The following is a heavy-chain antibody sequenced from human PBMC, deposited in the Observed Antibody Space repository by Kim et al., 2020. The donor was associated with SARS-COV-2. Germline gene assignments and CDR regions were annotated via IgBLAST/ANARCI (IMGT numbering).Heavy chain of an antibody. D-gene: IGHD6-6*01. J-gene: IGHJ5*02. Sequence: GGSLRLSCAASGFSFSIYSMNWVRQAPGQGLEWISLISDTATATSYADSVKGRFTISRDNAKNSLYLQMNSLRAEDTAVYYCVRDRLAARPFYFISWGQGILVTVSS. CDR3: VRDRLAARPFYFIS. CDR2: ISDTATAT. V-gene: IGHV3-48*04. CDR1: GFSFSIYS.